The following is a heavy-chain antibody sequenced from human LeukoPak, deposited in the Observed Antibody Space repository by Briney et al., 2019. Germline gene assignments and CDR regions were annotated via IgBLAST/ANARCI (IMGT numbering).Heavy chain of an antibody. Sequence: ASVKVSCKASGYTFTGYYMHWVRQAPGKGLEWMGGFDPEDGGTIYAQKFQGRVTMTEDTSTDTAYMELSSLRSEDTAVYYCATPDYNYDFWSGTTKRDAFDIWGQGTMVTVSS. D-gene: IGHD3-3*01. CDR2: FDPEDGGT. CDR1: GYTFTGYY. V-gene: IGHV1-24*01. CDR3: ATPDYNYDFWSGTTKRDAFDI. J-gene: IGHJ3*02.